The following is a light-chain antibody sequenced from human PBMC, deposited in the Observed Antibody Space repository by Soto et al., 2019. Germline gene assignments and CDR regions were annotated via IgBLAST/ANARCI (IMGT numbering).Light chain of an antibody. CDR3: QQYHNWPIT. Sequence: EIVMTQSPATLSVSPGESATLSCRASQSVSSNLAWHQQKPVQAPRILMYDASTRATGISARFSGSGSGTEFTLTISSLQSEDFAVYYCQQYHNWPITFGQGTRLEIK. CDR1: QSVSSN. V-gene: IGKV3-15*01. J-gene: IGKJ5*01. CDR2: DAS.